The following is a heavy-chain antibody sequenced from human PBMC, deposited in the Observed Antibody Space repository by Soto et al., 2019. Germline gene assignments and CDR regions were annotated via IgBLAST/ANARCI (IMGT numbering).Heavy chain of an antibody. D-gene: IGHD3-10*01. Sequence: GRSLRLSCAASGFTVSSNYMSWVRQAPGKGLEWVSVIYSGGSTYYADSVKGRFTISRHNSKNTLYLQMNSLRAEDTAVYYCARIGTSPPSHYYYYMDVWGKGTTVTVSS. CDR1: GFTVSSNY. CDR2: IYSGGST. J-gene: IGHJ6*03. CDR3: ARIGTSPPSHYYYYMDV. V-gene: IGHV3-53*04.